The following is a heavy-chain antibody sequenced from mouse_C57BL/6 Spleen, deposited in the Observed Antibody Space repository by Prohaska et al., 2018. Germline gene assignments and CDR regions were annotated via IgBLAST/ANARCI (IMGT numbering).Heavy chain of an antibody. J-gene: IGHJ4*01. V-gene: IGHV1-78*01. CDR1: GYTFTDHT. D-gene: IGHD6-1*01. CDR2: IYPRDGST. CDR3: AREVAPLAMDY. Sequence: QVQLQQSDAELVKPGASVKISCKVSGYTFTDHTIHWMKQRPEQGLEWIGYIYPRDGSTKYNEKFKGKATLTADKSSSTAYMQLNRLTCEDSAVDFCAREVAPLAMDYWGQGTSVTVSS.